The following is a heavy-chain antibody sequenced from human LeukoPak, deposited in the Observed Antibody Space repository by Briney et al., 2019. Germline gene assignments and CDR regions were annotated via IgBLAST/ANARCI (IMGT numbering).Heavy chain of an antibody. CDR1: GFTFSSYE. J-gene: IGHJ4*02. V-gene: IGHV3-48*03. D-gene: IGHD3-22*01. CDR2: ISSSGSTI. CDR3: ASPNYYGSSGYYSPFDY. Sequence: GGSLRLSCAASGFTFSSYEMNWVRQAPGKGLEWVSYISSSGSTIYYADSVKGRFTISRDNSKSTLYLEMNSLRAEDTAVYYCASPNYYGSSGYYSPFDYWGQGTLVTVSS.